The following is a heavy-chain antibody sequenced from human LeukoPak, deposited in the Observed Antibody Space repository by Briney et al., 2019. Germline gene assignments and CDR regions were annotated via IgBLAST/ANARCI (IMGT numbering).Heavy chain of an antibody. CDR1: GYIFTGYY. J-gene: IGHJ4*02. CDR2: INPNSGDT. CDR3: ATRRPTYCSGGSCYFVFAY. V-gene: IGHV1-2*02. D-gene: IGHD2-15*01. Sequence: ASVKVSCKASGYIFTGYYMHWVRQAPGQGLEWMGWINPNSGDTKYAQKFQGRVTMTRDTSISTAYMELSSLRSEDTAVYYCATRRPTYCSGGSCYFVFAYWGQGALVTVSS.